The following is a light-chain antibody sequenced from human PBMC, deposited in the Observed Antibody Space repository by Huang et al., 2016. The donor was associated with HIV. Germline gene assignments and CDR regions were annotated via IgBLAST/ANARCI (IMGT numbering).Light chain of an antibody. CDR2: SAS. CDR1: QSISDF. V-gene: IGKV1-12*01. CDR3: QQTYSFPLT. Sequence: DIQMTQSPSSVSASVGDRVTITCRASQSISDFLAWYQQKPGKAPNLLIYSASTWHNGVPARFSGSGSGTEFTLTSSSLQPEDFAAYYCQQTYSFPLTFGPGTTVDIK. J-gene: IGKJ3*01.